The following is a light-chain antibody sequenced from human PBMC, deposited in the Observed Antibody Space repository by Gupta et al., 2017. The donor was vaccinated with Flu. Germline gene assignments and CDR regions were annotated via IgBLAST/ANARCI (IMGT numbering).Light chain of an antibody. J-gene: IGKJ1*01. V-gene: IGKV2-30*01. CDR2: KAS. CDR3: MHSKRWPWT. CDR1: QSLVYSDGDSY. Sequence: DDVMTQSPLSLPVTLGQSASISCRSSQSLVYSDGDSYVSWYHQRPGQSPRRLIYKASNRDSGVPDRISGSGSGTXFTLKIXRVEAEDVGVNYCMHSKRWPWTFGXATKVEIK.